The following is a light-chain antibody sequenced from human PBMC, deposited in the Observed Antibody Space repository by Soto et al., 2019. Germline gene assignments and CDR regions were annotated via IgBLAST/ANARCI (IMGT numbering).Light chain of an antibody. V-gene: IGKV1-33*01. CDR2: DAS. CDR1: QDISNH. Sequence: DIQMTQSPSSLSASVGDRVTITCQASQDISNHLNWYQQKPGKAPDLLIYDASNLERGVPSRFSGIGSGTDFTFTISSLQPEDFATYYCLHYHNYMYTFGQGTNLEI. J-gene: IGKJ2*01. CDR3: LHYHNYMYT.